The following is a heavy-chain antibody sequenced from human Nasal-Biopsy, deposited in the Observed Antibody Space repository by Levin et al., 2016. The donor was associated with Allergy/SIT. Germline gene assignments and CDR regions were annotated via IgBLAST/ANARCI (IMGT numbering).Heavy chain of an antibody. CDR3: AKDRASAWYEVGDF. Sequence: GESLKISCAASGFAFGNYGMHWVRQAPGKGLEWVAVILYHGNSEHYADSVKGRFTIFRDNSKNILFLQMNSLRADDTAIYYCAKDRASAWYEVGDFWGQGTLVTVSS. J-gene: IGHJ4*02. D-gene: IGHD6-13*01. CDR2: ILYHGNSE. CDR1: GFAFGNYG. V-gene: IGHV3-30*18.